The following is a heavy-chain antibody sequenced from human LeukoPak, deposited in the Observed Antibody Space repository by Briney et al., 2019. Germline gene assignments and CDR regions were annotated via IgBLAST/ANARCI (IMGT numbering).Heavy chain of an antibody. J-gene: IGHJ6*02. V-gene: IGHV3-23*01. D-gene: IGHD6-13*01. CDR2: ISDSDSGT. CDR3: AKGYGYSSSWTSNYYFYGLDV. CDR1: GFTFRSYA. Sequence: GGSLRLSCAASGFTFRSYAMSWVRQAPGKGLEWVSAISDSDSGTYYADSVKGRFTISRDNSKDTLYLQMNSLRAEDTAVYYCAKGYGYSSSWTSNYYFYGLDVWGQGTTVTVSS.